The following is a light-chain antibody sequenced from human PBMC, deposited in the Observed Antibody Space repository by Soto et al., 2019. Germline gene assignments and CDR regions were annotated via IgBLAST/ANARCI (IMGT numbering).Light chain of an antibody. J-gene: IGKJ5*01. Sequence: TQLTQSPSSLSAPVGDRVTITCRASQGINSYLAWYQQKPGQAPKLLIYAASTLRSGVPSRFSGSGSGTDFTLTITSLQPEDFATYYCQQLNDYPITFGQGTRLEIK. V-gene: IGKV1-9*01. CDR3: QQLNDYPIT. CDR1: QGINSY. CDR2: AAS.